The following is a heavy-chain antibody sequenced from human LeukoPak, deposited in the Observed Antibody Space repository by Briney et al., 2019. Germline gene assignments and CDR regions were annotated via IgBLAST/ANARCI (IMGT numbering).Heavy chain of an antibody. Sequence: KPSETLSLICTVSGGSITATNYYWVWIRQPPGTGLEWIGSIYHSGSTYYNPSRKSRVTISVYKSKNQFSLELRSVPAAGTAVYLSPRDRIAAAGSFDSWGQGTLVTVSS. D-gene: IGHD6-13*01. CDR2: IYHSGST. CDR1: GGSITATNYY. CDR3: PRDRIAAAGSFDS. J-gene: IGHJ4*02. V-gene: IGHV4-39*07.